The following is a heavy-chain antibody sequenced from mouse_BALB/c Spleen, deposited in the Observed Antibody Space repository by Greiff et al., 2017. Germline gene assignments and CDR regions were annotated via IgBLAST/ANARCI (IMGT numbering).Heavy chain of an antibody. CDR1: GYTFTSYT. J-gene: IGHJ4*01. D-gene: IGHD1-2*01. CDR3: RGLRLYYYAMDY. V-gene: IGHV1-4*02. Sequence: QVQLQQSAAELARPGASVKMSCKASGYTFTSYTMHWVKQRPGQGLEWIGYINPSSGYTEYNQKFKDKTTLTADKSSSTAYMQLSSLTSEDFAVYYCRGLRLYYYAMDYWGQGTSVTVSS. CDR2: INPSSGYT.